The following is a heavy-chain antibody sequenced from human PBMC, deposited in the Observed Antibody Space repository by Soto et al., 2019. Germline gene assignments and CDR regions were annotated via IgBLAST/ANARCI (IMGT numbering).Heavy chain of an antibody. J-gene: IGHJ4*02. V-gene: IGHV4-61*01. Sequence: ETLSLTCTVSGDSVSSDNYYWTWIRQPPGKGLEWIGYIYSSGSTNYNPPLKSRVTISLDTSSNQFSLKLTSVTAADTAVYYCARDIRGYSRAFDYWGQGTLVTVSS. D-gene: IGHD5-18*01. CDR1: GDSVSSDNYY. CDR2: IYSSGST. CDR3: ARDIRGYSRAFDY.